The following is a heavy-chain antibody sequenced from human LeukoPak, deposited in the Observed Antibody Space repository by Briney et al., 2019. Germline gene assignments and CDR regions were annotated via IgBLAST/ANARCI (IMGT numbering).Heavy chain of an antibody. CDR2: IIPILGIA. CDR3: ARGERELPSSDY. D-gene: IGHD1-26*01. J-gene: IGHJ4*02. Sequence: GASVKVSCKASGGTFSSYAISWVRQAPGQGLEWMGRIIPILGIANYAQKFQGRVTITADKSTSTAYMELSSLRSEDTAVYYCARGERELPSSDYWGQGTLVTVSS. V-gene: IGHV1-69*04. CDR1: GGTFSSYA.